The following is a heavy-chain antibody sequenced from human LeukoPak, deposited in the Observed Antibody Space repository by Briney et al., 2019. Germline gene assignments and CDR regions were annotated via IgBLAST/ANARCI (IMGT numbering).Heavy chain of an antibody. D-gene: IGHD3-22*01. CDR2: IYHSGST. V-gene: IGHV4-4*02. J-gene: IGHJ3*02. CDR3: ARVPSSGYYFGAFDI. Sequence: SGTLSLTCAVSGGSISSSNWWSWVRQPPGKGLEWIGEIYHSGSTNYNPSLKSRVTISVDKSKNQFSLKLSSVTAADTAVYYCARVPSSGYYFGAFDIWGQGTMVTVSS. CDR1: GGSISSSNW.